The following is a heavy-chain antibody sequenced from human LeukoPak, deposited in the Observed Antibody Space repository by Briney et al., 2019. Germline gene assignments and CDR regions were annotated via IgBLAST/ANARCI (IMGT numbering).Heavy chain of an antibody. CDR2: ISFDGSNK. D-gene: IGHD3-3*01. V-gene: IGHV3-30*03. CDR3: ARSIWSGYGCYFDY. J-gene: IGHJ4*03. CDR1: GFTFTSYG. Sequence: PGGSLRLSCTASGFTFTSYGMHWVRQAPGKGLEWVTVISFDGSNKYYADSVKCRFTISRDNSKNTLYLQMNSLRAEDTAVYYCARSIWSGYGCYFDYWGQGTMVTVSS.